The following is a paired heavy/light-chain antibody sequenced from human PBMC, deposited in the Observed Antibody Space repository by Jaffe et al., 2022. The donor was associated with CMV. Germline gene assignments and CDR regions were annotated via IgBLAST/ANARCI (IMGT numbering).Light chain of an antibody. CDR2: WAS. V-gene: IGKV4-1*01. Sequence: DIVMTQSPDSLAVSLGERATINCKSSQSVLYSPNNYNYLAWYQQKPGQPPKVLVYWASTRESGVPDRFSGSGSGTDFTLTISSLQAEDVAVYYCHQYYSIPLTFGQGTKVEIK. CDR3: HQYYSIPLT. J-gene: IGKJ1*01. CDR1: QSVLYSPNNYNY.
Heavy chain of an antibody. CDR3: ARGLIDYGDHKRWFDP. D-gene: IGHD4-17*01. V-gene: IGHV1-3*01. J-gene: IGHJ5*02. CDR1: GYTFTNYA. Sequence: QVQLVQSGAEVKKPGASVKVSCMASGYTFTNYAMHWVRQAPGQRLEWMGWINADNGNTRYSQKFQGRVTITRDTSASTAYMELSSLRSEDTAVYYCARGLIDYGDHKRWFDPWGQGTLVTVSS. CDR2: INADNGNT.